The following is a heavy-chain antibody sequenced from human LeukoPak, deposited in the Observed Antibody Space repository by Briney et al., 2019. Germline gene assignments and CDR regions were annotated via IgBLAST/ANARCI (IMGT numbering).Heavy chain of an antibody. CDR1: GGSINSYY. D-gene: IGHD3-9*01. V-gene: IGHV4-59*08. CDR3: ARQSETYNDILTSHYYYAMDV. CDR2: IYYSGST. J-gene: IGHJ6*02. Sequence: KTSETLSLTCTVSGGSINSYYWSWIRQPPGKGLEWIGFIYYSGSTNYNPSLKSRVTISVDTSKGQFSLKLSSVTAADTAVYYCARQSETYNDILTSHYYYAMDVWGQGTTVTVSS.